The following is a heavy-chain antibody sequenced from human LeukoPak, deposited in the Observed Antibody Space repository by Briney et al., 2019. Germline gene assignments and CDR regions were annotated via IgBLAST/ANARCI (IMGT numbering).Heavy chain of an antibody. CDR2: IFTSGST. V-gene: IGHV4-61*02. CDR3: ARGELF. D-gene: IGHD1-26*01. Sequence: SETLSLTCTVSGDSISSSTHYWRWIRQPAGKGLEWIGRIFTSGSTNYNPSLKSRVTISIDTSKNQFSLMLSSVTAADTAVYYCARGELFWGPGTLVTVSS. J-gene: IGHJ4*02. CDR1: GDSISSSTHY.